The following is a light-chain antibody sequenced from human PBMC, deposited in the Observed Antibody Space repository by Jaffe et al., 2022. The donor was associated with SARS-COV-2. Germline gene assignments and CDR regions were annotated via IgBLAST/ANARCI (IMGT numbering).Light chain of an antibody. V-gene: IGLV1-47*01. Sequence: QSVLTQPPSASGTPGQRVTISCSGSSSNIGSNFVYWYQQLPGTAPKLLMYRSNQRPSGVPDRFSGSKSGTSASLAISGLRSEDEADYYCAAWDDSLSGWVFGGGTKLTVL. CDR3: AAWDDSLSGWV. CDR2: RSN. J-gene: IGLJ3*02. CDR1: SSNIGSNF.